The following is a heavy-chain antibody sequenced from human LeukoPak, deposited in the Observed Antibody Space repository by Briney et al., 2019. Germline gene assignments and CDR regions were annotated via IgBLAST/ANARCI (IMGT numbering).Heavy chain of an antibody. D-gene: IGHD3-3*01. J-gene: IGHJ5*02. V-gene: IGHV4-39*01. Sequence: PSETLSLTCTVSGGSISSSSYYWGWIRQPSGKGLEWIGSIYYSGSTYYNPSLKSRVTISVDTSKNQFSLKLSSVTAADTAVYYCARQGITIFGVALNNWFDPWGQGTLVTVSS. CDR3: ARQGITIFGVALNNWFDP. CDR2: IYYSGST. CDR1: GGSISSSSYY.